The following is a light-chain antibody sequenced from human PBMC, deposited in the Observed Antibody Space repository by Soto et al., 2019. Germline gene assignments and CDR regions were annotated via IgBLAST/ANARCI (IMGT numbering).Light chain of an antibody. Sequence: DIVMTQSPLSLPVTPGEPASISWRASQSLLHSNGYNYLDWYLQKPGQSPQLLIYLGSNRASGVPDRVSGSGSGTDFTLKISRVEAEDVGVYYCMQALQTPTFGGGTKVEIK. CDR2: LGS. V-gene: IGKV2-28*01. CDR3: MQALQTPT. CDR1: QSLLHSNGYNY. J-gene: IGKJ4*01.